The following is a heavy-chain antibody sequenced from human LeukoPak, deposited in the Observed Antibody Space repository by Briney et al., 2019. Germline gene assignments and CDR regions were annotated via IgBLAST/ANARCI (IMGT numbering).Heavy chain of an antibody. CDR2: INHSGST. CDR3: ARTALEQLVLAAAHRRRPARWFDP. CDR1: GGSFSGYY. J-gene: IGHJ5*02. Sequence: SETPSLTCAVYGGSFSGYYWSWIRQPPGKGLEWIGEINHSGSTNYNPSLKSRVTISVDTSKNQFSLKLSSVTAADTAVYYCARTALEQLVLAAAHRRRPARWFDPWGQGTLVTVSS. D-gene: IGHD6-13*01. V-gene: IGHV4-34*01.